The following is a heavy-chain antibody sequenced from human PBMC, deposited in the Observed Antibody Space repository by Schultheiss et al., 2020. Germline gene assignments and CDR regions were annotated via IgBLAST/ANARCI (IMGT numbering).Heavy chain of an antibody. V-gene: IGHV4-39*07. Sequence: SETLSLTCTVSGGSISSSSYYWGWIRQPPGKGLEWIGSIYYSGSTYYNPSLKSRVTISVDTSKNQFSLKLSSVTAADTAVYYCARDRGSSWSTLDYWGQGTLVTVSS. CDR1: GGSISSSSYY. D-gene: IGHD6-13*01. CDR3: ARDRGSSWSTLDY. CDR2: IYYSGST. J-gene: IGHJ4*02.